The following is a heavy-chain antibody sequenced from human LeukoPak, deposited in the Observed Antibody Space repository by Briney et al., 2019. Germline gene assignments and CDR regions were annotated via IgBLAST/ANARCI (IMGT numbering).Heavy chain of an antibody. D-gene: IGHD6-13*01. V-gene: IGHV4-4*02. CDR1: GGSISSNNW. Sequence: SETLSLTCAVSGGSISSNNWWSWVRQPPGKALEWIGDIHHSGSTNYNPSLKSRVTISVDTSKNQFSLKLSSVTAADTAVYYCARGAVIAAADEYYYGMDVWGQGTTVTVSS. CDR2: IHHSGST. CDR3: ARGAVIAAADEYYYGMDV. J-gene: IGHJ6*02.